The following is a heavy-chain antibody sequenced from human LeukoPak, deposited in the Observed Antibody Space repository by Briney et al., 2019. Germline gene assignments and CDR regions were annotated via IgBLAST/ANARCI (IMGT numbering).Heavy chain of an antibody. CDR3: ARVGVGYDSSGYFFNPPFDY. D-gene: IGHD3-22*01. CDR2: IYYSGNT. Sequence: SETLSLTCTVSGGSISSSSYYWGWIRQPPGKGLEWIGNIYYSGNTYYNLSLRSRVTISVDTSKNQFSLKLSSVTAADTAVYYCARVGVGYDSSGYFFNPPFDYWGQGTLVTVSS. J-gene: IGHJ4*02. CDR1: GGSISSSSYY. V-gene: IGHV4-39*07.